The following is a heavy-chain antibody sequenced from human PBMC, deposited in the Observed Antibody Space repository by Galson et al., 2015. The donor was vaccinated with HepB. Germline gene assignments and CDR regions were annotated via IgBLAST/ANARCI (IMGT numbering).Heavy chain of an antibody. CDR3: ASDGGLDAFDI. V-gene: IGHV4-59*01. Sequence: LSLTCTVSGGSISSYYWSWIRQPPGKGLEWIGYIYYSGSTNYNPSLKSRVTISVDTSKNQFSLKLSSVTAGDTAVYYCASDGGLDAFDIWGQGTMVTVSS. CDR2: IYYSGST. CDR1: GGSISSYY. J-gene: IGHJ3*02. D-gene: IGHD3-16*01.